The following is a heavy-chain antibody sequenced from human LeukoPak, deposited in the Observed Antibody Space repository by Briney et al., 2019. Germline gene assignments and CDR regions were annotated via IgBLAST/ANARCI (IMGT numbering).Heavy chain of an antibody. Sequence: GGSLKLSCAASGFTFGSYSMNWVRQAPGKGLEWVSSISSSSSYIYYADSVKGRFTISRDNAKNSLYLQMNSLRAEDTAVYYCARDGDYYGSGSEGPLDYWGQGTLVTVSS. V-gene: IGHV3-21*01. CDR1: GFTFGSYS. CDR2: ISSSSSYI. CDR3: ARDGDYYGSGSEGPLDY. D-gene: IGHD3-10*01. J-gene: IGHJ4*02.